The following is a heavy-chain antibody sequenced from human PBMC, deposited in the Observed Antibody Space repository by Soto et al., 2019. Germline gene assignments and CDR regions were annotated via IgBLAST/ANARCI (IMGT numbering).Heavy chain of an antibody. CDR3: AKGFVEMATIDY. CDR2: ISGSGGST. Sequence: PGGSLRLSCTASGFTFSGYAMSWVRQAPGKGLEWVSAISGSGGSTNYADSVKGRFTISRDNSKRTLYLQMNSLRAEDTAVYYCAKGFVEMATIDYWGQGTLVTVSS. V-gene: IGHV3-23*01. CDR1: GFTFSGYA. D-gene: IGHD5-12*01. J-gene: IGHJ4*02.